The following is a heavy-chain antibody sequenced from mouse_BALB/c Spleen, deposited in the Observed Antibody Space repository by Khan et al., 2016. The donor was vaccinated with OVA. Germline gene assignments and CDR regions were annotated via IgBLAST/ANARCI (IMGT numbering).Heavy chain of an antibody. J-gene: IGHJ3*01. V-gene: IGHV5-6-5*01. Sequence: EVKLEESGGGLVKPGGSLKVSCAVSGFSFSNYAMSWVRQTPEKRLEWVASISSGDTTYYPDSVKGRFTISRDNARNILYLQMSSLRSEDTALYYCARDYWFVYWGQGTLVTVSA. CDR2: ISSGDTT. CDR3: ARDYWFVY. CDR1: GFSFSNYA.